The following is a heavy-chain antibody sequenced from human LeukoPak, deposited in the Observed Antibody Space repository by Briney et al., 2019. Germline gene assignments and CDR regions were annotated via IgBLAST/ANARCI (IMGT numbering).Heavy chain of an antibody. D-gene: IGHD2-8*01. Sequence: PGGSLRLSCTASGFTFATYPMTWFRQAPGRGLEWVSSFSLSGTYYADSVKGRFTISRDNSKSTLYLQMNSLRAEDTAVYYRAKGSPEWDWGQGALVTVSS. J-gene: IGHJ4*02. V-gene: IGHV3-23*01. CDR2: FSLSGT. CDR3: AKGSPEWD. CDR1: GFTFATYP.